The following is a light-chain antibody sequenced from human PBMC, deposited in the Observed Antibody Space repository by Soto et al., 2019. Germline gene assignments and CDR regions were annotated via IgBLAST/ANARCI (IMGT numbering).Light chain of an antibody. V-gene: IGKV3-15*01. CDR3: QQYDNWPPLT. J-gene: IGKJ4*01. CDR1: QSVRSN. Sequence: EIVMTQSPSTRSVSPGERGTLSCSASQSVRSNLAWYQQKPGQTPRLLIYGASTRATGIPARFSGSGSGTEFTLTISSLQSEDFAVYYCQQYDNWPPLTFAGGTKVDI. CDR2: GAS.